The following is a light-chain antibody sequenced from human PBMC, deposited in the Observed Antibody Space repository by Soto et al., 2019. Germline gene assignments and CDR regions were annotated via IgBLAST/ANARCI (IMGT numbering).Light chain of an antibody. Sequence: EIVVTQSPGTLSLSPGERATLSCRASQSVSSNYLAWHQQKPGQAPRLLIYGASSRASDIPDRFSGSGSGTDFTLIISRLEPEDFAMYYCQQYGSTPFTFGPGTKVDVK. CDR2: GAS. CDR1: QSVSSNY. J-gene: IGKJ3*01. V-gene: IGKV3-20*01. CDR3: QQYGSTPFT.